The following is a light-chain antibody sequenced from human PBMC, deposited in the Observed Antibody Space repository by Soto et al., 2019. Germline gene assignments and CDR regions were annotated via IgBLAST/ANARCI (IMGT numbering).Light chain of an antibody. CDR1: QSVSSY. Sequence: ETMMTQSPDTLSVSLGERATLSCRASQSVSSYLAWYQQKPGQAPRLLIYDASNRATGIPARFSGSGSGTDFTLTISSLEPEDFAVYYCQQRSNWQITFGQGTRLEIK. CDR3: QQRSNWQIT. J-gene: IGKJ5*01. V-gene: IGKV3-11*01. CDR2: DAS.